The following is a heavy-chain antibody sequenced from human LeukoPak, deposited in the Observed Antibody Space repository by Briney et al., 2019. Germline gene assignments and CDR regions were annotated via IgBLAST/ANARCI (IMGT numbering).Heavy chain of an antibody. V-gene: IGHV4-4*07. Sequence: SETLSLTCTVSGGSISSYYWSWIRQPAGKGLEWIGRIYTSGSTNYNPSLKSRVTMSVDTSKNQFSLKLSSVTAADTAVYYCARDGFRGVIMASYYYYGMDVWGQGTTVTVSS. CDR1: GGSISSYY. CDR3: ARDGFRGVIMASYYYYGMDV. CDR2: IYTSGST. D-gene: IGHD3-10*01. J-gene: IGHJ6*02.